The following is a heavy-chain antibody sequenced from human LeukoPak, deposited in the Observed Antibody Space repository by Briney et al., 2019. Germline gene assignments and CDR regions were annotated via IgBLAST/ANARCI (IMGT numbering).Heavy chain of an antibody. CDR1: GGSISSNKYY. D-gene: IGHD3-10*01. CDR2: IYYSGST. J-gene: IGHJ5*02. Sequence: PSETLSLTCTVSGGSISSNKYYWGWIRQPPGKGLEWIGSIYYSGSTNYNPSLKSRVTISVDTSKNQFSLKLSSVTAADTAVYYCARGQLWFGHLFDPWGQGTLVTVPS. CDR3: ARGQLWFGHLFDP. V-gene: IGHV4-39*07.